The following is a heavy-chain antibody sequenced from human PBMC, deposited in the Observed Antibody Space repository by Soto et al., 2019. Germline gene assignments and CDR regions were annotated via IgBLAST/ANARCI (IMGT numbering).Heavy chain of an antibody. CDR3: AHAGDYDLLTFDH. CDR2: IYWDDDK. Sequence: ESGPNAGEPAQTLTLTCAFSGFSLTTYDMGVAWIRQPPGKALEWLALIYWDDDKRYSPSLKDRLAISKDTSRNQVVLTITNMDPGDTATYFCAHAGDYDLLTFDHWGPGTLVTVSS. V-gene: IGHV2-5*02. J-gene: IGHJ4*02. D-gene: IGHD4-17*01. CDR1: GFSLTTYDMG.